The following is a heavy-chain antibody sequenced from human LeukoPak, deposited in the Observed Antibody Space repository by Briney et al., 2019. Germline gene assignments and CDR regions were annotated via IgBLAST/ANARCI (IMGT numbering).Heavy chain of an antibody. D-gene: IGHD3-10*01. V-gene: IGHV1-2*02. CDR2: INPNSGGT. CDR3: ARVGAITMVRGVTNWFDP. CDR1: GYIFTDYY. J-gene: IGHJ5*02. Sequence: ASVKVSCKTSGYIFTDYYIHWVRQARGQGLEWMGWINPNSGGTNYAQKFQGRVTMTRDTSISTAYMELSRLRSDDTAVYYCARVGAITMVRGVTNWFDPWGQGTLVTVSS.